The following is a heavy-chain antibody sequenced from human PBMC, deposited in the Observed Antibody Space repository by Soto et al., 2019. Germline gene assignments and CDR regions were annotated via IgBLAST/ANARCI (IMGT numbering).Heavy chain of an antibody. V-gene: IGHV4-30-4*08. J-gene: IGHJ3*01. D-gene: IGHD3-10*02. CDR3: ARSHYVLGACDV. Sequence: QVQLQESGPGLVKPSETLSLTCTVSGASISSGDYYWSWIRQSPGKGLQWNGYIFHSGETYYTPSLESRLSISIDASENQFSLNLNSVTDADTAVYFCARSHYVLGACDVWGPGTVVTVSS. CDR1: GASISSGDYY. CDR2: IFHSGET.